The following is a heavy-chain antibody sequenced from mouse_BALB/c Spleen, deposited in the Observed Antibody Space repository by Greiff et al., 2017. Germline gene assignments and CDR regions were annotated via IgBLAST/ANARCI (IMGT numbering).Heavy chain of an antibody. V-gene: IGHV1-4*02. D-gene: IGHD2-4*01. J-gene: IGHJ4*01. CDR1: GYTFTSYT. CDR2: INPSSGYT. CDR3: AMEDYYDYDLYAMDY. Sequence: QVQLQQSAAELARPGASVKMSCKASGYTFTSYTMHWVKQRPGQGLEWIGYINPSSGYTEYNQKFKDKTTLTADKSSSTAYMQLSSLTSEDSAVYYCAMEDYYDYDLYAMDYWGQGTSVTVSS.